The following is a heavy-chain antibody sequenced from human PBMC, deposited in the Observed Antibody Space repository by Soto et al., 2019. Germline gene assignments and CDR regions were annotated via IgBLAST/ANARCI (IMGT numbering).Heavy chain of an antibody. CDR1: GYTFTTYG. J-gene: IGHJ4*02. CDR2: ISCYNGNT. D-gene: IGHD4-17*01. CDR3: ARDYGDYGGFDY. Sequence: ASVKVSCKASGYTFTTYGITWVRQAPGQGLEWMGWISCYNGNTNYAQKFQGRVTMTTDTSTETAYMELRSLRSDDTAMYYCARDYGDYGGFDYWGQGTLVTVSS. V-gene: IGHV1-18*01.